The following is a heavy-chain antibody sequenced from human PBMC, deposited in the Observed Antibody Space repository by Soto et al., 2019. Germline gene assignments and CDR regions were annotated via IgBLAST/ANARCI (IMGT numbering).Heavy chain of an antibody. CDR1: GGSISSSSYY. V-gene: IGHV4-39*01. CDR2: IYYSGST. Sequence: SETLSLTCTVSGGSISSSSYYWGWIRQPPGKGLEWIGSIYYSGSTYYNPSLKSRVTISVDTSKNQFSLKLSSVTAADTAVYYCARPLFNQNYYYGMDVWGQGTTVTVSS. J-gene: IGHJ6*02. CDR3: ARPLFNQNYYYGMDV.